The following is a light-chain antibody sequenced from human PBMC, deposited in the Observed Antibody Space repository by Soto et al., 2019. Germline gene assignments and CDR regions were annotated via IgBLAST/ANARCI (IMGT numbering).Light chain of an antibody. CDR2: YDS. CDR1: NIGSKS. Sequence: SYELTQPPSVSVAPGKTARITCGGNNIGSKSVHWHQQKPGQAPVLVIYYDSDRPSGIPERFSGSNSGNTATLTISRVEAGDEADYYCPVWDSSSVHVVFGGGTKLTVL. CDR3: PVWDSSSVHVV. V-gene: IGLV3-21*04. J-gene: IGLJ2*01.